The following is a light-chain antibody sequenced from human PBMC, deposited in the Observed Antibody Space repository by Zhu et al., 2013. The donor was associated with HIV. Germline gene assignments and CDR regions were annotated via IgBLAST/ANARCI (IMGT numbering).Light chain of an antibody. Sequence: QSVLTQPASMSGSLGQSITISCTGTISDIGSYTLVSWYQQQPGKAPKLVLYEVSKRPSGVSLRFSGSRSGNTASLTISGLQAEDEADYYCSSYRAIGTVFGGGTKLTVL. CDR2: EVS. CDR1: ISDIGSYTL. CDR3: SSYRAIGTV. J-gene: IGLJ3*02. V-gene: IGLV2-14*02.